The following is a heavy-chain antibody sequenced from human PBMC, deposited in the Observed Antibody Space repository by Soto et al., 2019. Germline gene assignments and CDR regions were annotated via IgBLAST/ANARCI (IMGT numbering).Heavy chain of an antibody. CDR2: IWYDGSDK. J-gene: IGHJ4*02. CDR3: ARDRNSSGWYDLDY. D-gene: IGHD6-19*01. Sequence: QVQLVESGGGVVQPGRSLRLSCAASGFTFSSYGMHWVRQAPGKGLEWVSVIWYDGSDKYYVDSVKGRFTISRDNSKNTLYLQMNSLRAEDTAVYYCARDRNSSGWYDLDYWGQGTMVSVSS. CDR1: GFTFSSYG. V-gene: IGHV3-33*01.